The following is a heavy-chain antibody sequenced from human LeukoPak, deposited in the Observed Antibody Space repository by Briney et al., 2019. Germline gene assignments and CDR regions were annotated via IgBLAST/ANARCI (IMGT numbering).Heavy chain of an antibody. Sequence: GGSLRLSCAASGFTFDNSAMSWVRQAPGRGLEWVSAISGSGGSTYSADSVKGRFSISRDNSKNTLFLQMSSLRAEDTAVYYCAKESGATRPYYFDYWGQGTLVTVSS. CDR1: GFTFDNSA. J-gene: IGHJ4*02. CDR3: AKESGATRPYYFDY. V-gene: IGHV3-23*01. D-gene: IGHD2-21*01. CDR2: ISGSGGST.